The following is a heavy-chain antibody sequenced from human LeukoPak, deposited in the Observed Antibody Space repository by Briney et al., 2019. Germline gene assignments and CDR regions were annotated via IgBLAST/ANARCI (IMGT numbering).Heavy chain of an antibody. V-gene: IGHV4-34*01. J-gene: IGHJ6*03. CDR3: ARRLGRKFGERFYYYHYLDV. CDR1: GGSFSGYY. CDR2: INHSGST. D-gene: IGHD3-10*01. Sequence: SETLSLTCAVYGGSFSGYYWSWIRQPPGRGLEWIGEINHSGSTKYNPSLKNQVTISVDTSKNQFSLKLSSVTAADTAVYYCARRLGRKFGERFYYYHYLDVWGKGTTVTISS.